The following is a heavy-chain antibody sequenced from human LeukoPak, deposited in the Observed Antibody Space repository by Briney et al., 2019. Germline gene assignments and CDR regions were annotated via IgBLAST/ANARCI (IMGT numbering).Heavy chain of an antibody. CDR1: GGSISSGGYY. CDR2: IYYSGST. CDR3: AREAMVMGEYFDY. V-gene: IGHV4-31*03. Sequence: PSETLSLTCTVSGGSISSGGYYWSWIRQHPGKGLEWIGYIYYSGSTYYNPSLKSRVTISVDTSKNQFSLKLSSVTAADTAVYYCAREAMVMGEYFDYWGQGTLVTVSS. D-gene: IGHD5-18*01. J-gene: IGHJ4*02.